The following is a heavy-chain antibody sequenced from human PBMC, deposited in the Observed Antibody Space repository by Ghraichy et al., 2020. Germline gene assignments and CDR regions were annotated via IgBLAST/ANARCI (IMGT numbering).Heavy chain of an antibody. D-gene: IGHD5-12*01. V-gene: IGHV1-2*02. J-gene: IGHJ4*02. CDR1: GYTFTGYY. CDR2: INPNSGGT. CDR3: ATYSGYQYYFDY. Sequence: ASVKVSCKASGYTFTGYYMHWVRQAPGQGLEWMGWINPNSGGTNYAQKFQGRVTMTRDTSISTAYMELSRLRSDDTAVYYCATYSGYQYYFDYWGQGTLVTVSS.